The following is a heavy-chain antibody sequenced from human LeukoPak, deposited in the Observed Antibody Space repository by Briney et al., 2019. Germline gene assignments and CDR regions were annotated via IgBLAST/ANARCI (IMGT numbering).Heavy chain of an antibody. Sequence: SETLSLTCTVSGGFISNYYWSWIRQPPGKGLEWIGYIYDSGSTNFNPSLKSRVTISVDTSKNQFTLKLSSVTAADTAVYYCSRIYTSGYHYAFDMWGQGTMVTVSP. D-gene: IGHD3-22*01. V-gene: IGHV4-59*01. CDR3: SRIYTSGYHYAFDM. J-gene: IGHJ3*02. CDR1: GGFISNYY. CDR2: IYDSGST.